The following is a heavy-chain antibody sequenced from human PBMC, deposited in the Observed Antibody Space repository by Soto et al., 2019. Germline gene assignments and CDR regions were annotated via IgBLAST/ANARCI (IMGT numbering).Heavy chain of an antibody. CDR3: VKGVANRRYDILTGYDAFDI. CDR1: GFTFSSYA. V-gene: IGHV3-64D*08. D-gene: IGHD3-9*01. J-gene: IGHJ3*02. Sequence: GGSLRLSCSASGFTFSSYAMHWVRQAPGKGLEYVSAISSNGGSTYYADSVKGRFTISRDNSKNTLYLQMSSLRAEDTAVYYCVKGVANRRYDILTGYDAFDIWGQGTMVTVSS. CDR2: ISSNGGST.